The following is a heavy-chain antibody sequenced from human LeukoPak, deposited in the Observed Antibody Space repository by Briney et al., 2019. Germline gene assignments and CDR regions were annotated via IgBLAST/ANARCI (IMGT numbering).Heavy chain of an antibody. D-gene: IGHD7-27*01. J-gene: IGHJ4*02. CDR3: ARGANWADY. CDR2: IYCSGST. Sequence: ETLSLTCTVSGGSISSYYWSWIRQPPGKGLEWIGYIYCSGSTNYNPSLKSRVTISVDTSKNQFSLKLSSVTAADTAVYYCARGANWADYWGQGTLVTVSS. V-gene: IGHV4-59*01. CDR1: GGSISSYY.